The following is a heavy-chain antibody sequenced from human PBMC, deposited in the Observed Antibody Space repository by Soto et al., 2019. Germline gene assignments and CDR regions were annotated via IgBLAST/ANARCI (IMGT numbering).Heavy chain of an antibody. Sequence: SETLSLTCTVSGGSITSHYWNWIRQPPGKELEWIGYIHYTGSTNYNPSLKSRVTISADTSKNQFSLKMSSVTAADTAVYYCARTRPYYYGSGSALRPTYSYYCMDVWGQGTTVTGSS. CDR1: GGSITSHY. J-gene: IGHJ6*02. CDR3: ARTRPYYYGSGSALRPTYSYYCMDV. D-gene: IGHD3-10*01. V-gene: IGHV4-59*11. CDR2: IHYTGST.